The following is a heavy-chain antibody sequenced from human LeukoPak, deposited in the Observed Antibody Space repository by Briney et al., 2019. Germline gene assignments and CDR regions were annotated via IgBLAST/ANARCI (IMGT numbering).Heavy chain of an antibody. J-gene: IGHJ4*02. V-gene: IGHV4-39*07. CDR3: ARTITMVRGVIGY. CDR1: GGSISSSSYY. Sequence: SETLSLTCTVSGGSISSSSYYWGWIRQPPGKGLEWIGSIYHSGSTYYNPSLKSRVTISVDTSKNQFSLKLSSVTAADTAVYYCARTITMVRGVIGYWGQGTLVTVSS. CDR2: IYHSGST. D-gene: IGHD3-10*01.